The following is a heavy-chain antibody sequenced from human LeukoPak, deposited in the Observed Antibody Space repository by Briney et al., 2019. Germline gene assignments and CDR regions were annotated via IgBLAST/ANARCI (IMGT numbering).Heavy chain of an antibody. CDR1: GYTLTELS. CDR3: ATWSRPYYYDSSGYFGNAFDI. CDR2: FDPEDGET. Sequence: ASVKVSCKVSGYTLTELSMHWVRQAPGKGLEWMGGFDPEDGETICAQKFQGRVTMTEDTSTDTAYMELSSLRSEDTAVYYCATWSRPYYYDSSGYFGNAFDIWGQGTMVTVSS. V-gene: IGHV1-24*01. J-gene: IGHJ3*02. D-gene: IGHD3-22*01.